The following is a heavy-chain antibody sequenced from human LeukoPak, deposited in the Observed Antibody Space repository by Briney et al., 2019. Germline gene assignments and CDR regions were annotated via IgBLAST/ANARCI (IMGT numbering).Heavy chain of an antibody. J-gene: IGHJ4*02. CDR2: IKQDGSEK. CDR1: EFTFSSYS. V-gene: IGHV3-7*04. CDR3: ARAVYYYDSSGYSEFDY. Sequence: PGGSLRLSCAASEFTFSSYSMKWVRQAPGKGLEWVANIKQDGSEKYYVDSVKGRFTISRDNAKNSLYLQMNSLRAEDTAVYYCARAVYYYDSSGYSEFDYWGQGTLVTVSS. D-gene: IGHD3-22*01.